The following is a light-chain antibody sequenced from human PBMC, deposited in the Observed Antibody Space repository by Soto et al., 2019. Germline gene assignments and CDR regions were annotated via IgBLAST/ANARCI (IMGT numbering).Light chain of an antibody. Sequence: DIQMTQSPSTLSASVGDRVTITCRASQSISIWLAWYQQKPGKAPKLLIYDASNLESGVPSRFTGSGAGTEFTLTISSLQPDYFATYYCQQYDSYSPWTFGQGTKVEIK. J-gene: IGKJ1*01. CDR2: DAS. CDR3: QQYDSYSPWT. V-gene: IGKV1-5*01. CDR1: QSISIW.